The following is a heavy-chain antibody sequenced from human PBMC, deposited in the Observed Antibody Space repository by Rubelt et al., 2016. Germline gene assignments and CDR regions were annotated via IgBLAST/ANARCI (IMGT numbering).Heavy chain of an antibody. V-gene: IGHV3-23*01. D-gene: IGHD3-16*02. CDR3: ARDLEGDYVWGSYRYTGLGY. J-gene: IGHJ4*02. Sequence: GKGLEWVSGISASGGATYYANSVKGRFTISRDNAKNTLYLQMNSLRAEDTAVYYCARDLEGDYVWGSYRYTGLGYWGQGTLVTVSS. CDR2: ISASGGAT.